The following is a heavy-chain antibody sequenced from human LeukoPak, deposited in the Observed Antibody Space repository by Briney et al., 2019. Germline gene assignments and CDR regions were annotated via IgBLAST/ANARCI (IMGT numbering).Heavy chain of an antibody. J-gene: IGHJ4*02. CDR2: IWSDGTNE. Sequence: PGRSLRLSCVASGFSFSTCAIHWVRQAPGKGLEWVAIIWSDGTNEKYAHSVKGRFTISRDNFENTVYLQMNSLRAEDTAVYYCARASGTGSYILDYWGQGTLLTVSP. CDR1: GFSFSTCA. CDR3: ARASGTGSYILDY. V-gene: IGHV3-33*01. D-gene: IGHD1-26*01.